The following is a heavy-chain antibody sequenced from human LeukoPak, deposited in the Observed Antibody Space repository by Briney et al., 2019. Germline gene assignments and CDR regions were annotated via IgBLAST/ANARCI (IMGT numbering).Heavy chain of an antibody. D-gene: IGHD3-9*01. CDR1: GGSFSGYY. CDR2: INHSGST. V-gene: IGHV4-34*01. CDR3: ARGRILTGYYNRYYFDY. Sequence: PSETLSLTCAVYGGSFSGYYWSWIRQPPGKGLEWIGEINHSGSTNYNPSLKSRVTISVDTSKNQFSLKLSSVTAADTAVYYCARGRILTGYYNRYYFDYWGQGTLVTVSS. J-gene: IGHJ4*02.